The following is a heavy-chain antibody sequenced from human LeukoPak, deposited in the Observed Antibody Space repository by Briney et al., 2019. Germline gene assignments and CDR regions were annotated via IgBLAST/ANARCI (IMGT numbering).Heavy chain of an antibody. V-gene: IGHV3-33*08. D-gene: IGHD2-15*01. CDR3: ARDWCGGGSCYYFDH. CDR1: GFTFSNAW. J-gene: IGHJ4*02. CDR2: IWYDGSGK. Sequence: GGSLRLSCAASGFTFSNAWMSWVRQPPGKGLEWVALIWYDGSGKYYADSVKGRFTISRDNSKNTLYLQMNSLRAEDTAVYYCARDWCGGGSCYYFDHWGQGTLVTVSS.